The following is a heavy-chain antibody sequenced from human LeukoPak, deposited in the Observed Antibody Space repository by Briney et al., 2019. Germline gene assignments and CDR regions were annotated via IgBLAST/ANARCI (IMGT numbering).Heavy chain of an antibody. D-gene: IGHD6-19*01. CDR1: GDSFTSYW. J-gene: IGHJ3*02. CDR3: ARLRDSSGWYGDAFDI. Sequence: GESLKISCKGSGDSFTSYWIGWVRQMPGKGLEWMGIIYPGDSDTRYSPSFQGQVTISADKSISTAYLQWSSLKASDTAMYYCARLRDSSGWYGDAFDIWGQGTMVTVSS. V-gene: IGHV5-51*01. CDR2: IYPGDSDT.